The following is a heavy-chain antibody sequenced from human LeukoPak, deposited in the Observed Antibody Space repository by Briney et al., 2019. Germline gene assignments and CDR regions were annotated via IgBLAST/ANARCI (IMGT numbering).Heavy chain of an antibody. CDR1: GYTFTSYG. CDR3: ASAIDLGYCSGGSCSGWFDP. Sequence: ASVKVSCKASGYTFTSYGISWVRQAPGQGLEWMGWISAYNGNTNCAQKLQGRVTMTTDTSTSTAYMELRSLRSDDTAVYYCASAIDLGYCSGGSCSGWFDPWGQGTLVTVSS. V-gene: IGHV1-18*01. J-gene: IGHJ5*02. D-gene: IGHD2-15*01. CDR2: ISAYNGNT.